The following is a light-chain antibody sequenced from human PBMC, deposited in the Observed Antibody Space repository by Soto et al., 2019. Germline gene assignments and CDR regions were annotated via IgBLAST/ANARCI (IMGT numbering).Light chain of an antibody. CDR2: DAS. CDR1: QSVSSY. J-gene: IGKJ5*01. CDR3: QQYGSSIT. V-gene: IGKV3-20*01. Sequence: EIVMTQSPATLSVSPGERATLSFRASQSVSSYLAWYQQKPGQAPRLLIYDASNRATGIPARFSGSGSGTDFTLTISRLEPEDFAVFYCQQYGSSITFGQGTRLENK.